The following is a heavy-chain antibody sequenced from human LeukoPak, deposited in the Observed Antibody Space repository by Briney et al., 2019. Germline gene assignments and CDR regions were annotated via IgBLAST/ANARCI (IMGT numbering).Heavy chain of an antibody. V-gene: IGHV1-18*01. J-gene: IGHJ6*03. Sequence: ASVKVSCKASGYTFTSYGISWVRQAPGQGLEWMGWISAYNGNTNYAQKLQGRVTMTTDTSTSTAYMELRSLRSDDTAVYYCARVEVDILTGYPRYYMDVWGKGTTVTISS. D-gene: IGHD3-9*01. CDR3: ARVEVDILTGYPRYYMDV. CDR1: GYTFTSYG. CDR2: ISAYNGNT.